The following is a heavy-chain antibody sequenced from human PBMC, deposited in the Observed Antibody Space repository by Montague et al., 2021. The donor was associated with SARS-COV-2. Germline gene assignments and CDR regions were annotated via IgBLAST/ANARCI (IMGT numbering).Heavy chain of an antibody. D-gene: IGHD6-19*01. J-gene: IGHJ4*02. CDR3: AREAKAVSGRLDS. V-gene: IGHV4-4*02. Sequence: SETLSLTCTVSSDSFSSSDWWSWVRQPPGKGLDWIGEISHGGTTXYKSSLKSRVTMSIDKFKNQFSLKLTSVTAADTAVYYCAREAKAVSGRLDSWGQGTLVTVSS. CDR2: ISHGGTT. CDR1: SDSFSSSDW.